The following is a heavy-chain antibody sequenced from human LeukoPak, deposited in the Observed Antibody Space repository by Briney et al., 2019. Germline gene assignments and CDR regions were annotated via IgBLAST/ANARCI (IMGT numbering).Heavy chain of an antibody. CDR2: ISSSSSYI. D-gene: IGHD3-22*01. CDR3: ARNRDSSGPDYYYYMDV. J-gene: IGHJ6*03. CDR1: GFTVSSNY. Sequence: GGSLRLSCAASGFTVSSNYMSWVRQAPGKGLEWVSYISSSSSYIYYADSVKGRFTISGDNAKNSLYLQMNSLRAEDTAVYYCARNRDSSGPDYYYYMDVWGKGTTVTVSS. V-gene: IGHV3-21*05.